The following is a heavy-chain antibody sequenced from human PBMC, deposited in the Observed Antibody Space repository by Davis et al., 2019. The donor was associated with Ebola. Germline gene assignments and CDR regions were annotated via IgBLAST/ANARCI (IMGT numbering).Heavy chain of an antibody. V-gene: IGHV3-74*01. Sequence: GESLKISCAASGFTFSSNWMHWVRQAPGKGLVWVSRTNSDGSITSYADSVKGRFTISRDNAKNTLYLQMNSLRDEDTAVYYCARGTHYAHDYWGQGTPVTVSS. D-gene: IGHD2-2*01. CDR3: ARGTHYAHDY. CDR1: GFTFSSNW. CDR2: TNSDGSIT. J-gene: IGHJ4*02.